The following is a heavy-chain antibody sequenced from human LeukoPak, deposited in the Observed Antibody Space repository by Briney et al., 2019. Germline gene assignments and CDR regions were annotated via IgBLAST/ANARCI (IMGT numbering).Heavy chain of an antibody. D-gene: IGHD1-14*01. CDR3: AREVSGAFDI. V-gene: IGHV3-74*01. CDR1: GFTFSSYW. CDR2: INRDGSST. Sequence: GGSLRLSCAASGFTFSSYWMHWVRQAPGKGLVWVSRINRDGSSTSYADSVKGRFTISRDNAKNTLYLQMNSLRAEDTAVYYCAREVSGAFDIWGQGTMVTVSS. J-gene: IGHJ3*02.